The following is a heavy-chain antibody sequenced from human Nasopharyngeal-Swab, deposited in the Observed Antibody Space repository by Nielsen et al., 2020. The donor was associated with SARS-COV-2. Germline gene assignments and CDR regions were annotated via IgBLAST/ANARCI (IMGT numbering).Heavy chain of an antibody. CDR1: GFTFGDYA. J-gene: IGHJ3*02. Sequence: GGSLRLSCTTSGFTFGDYAMSWFRQAPGKGLEWVGFIRSKTYGGAPEYAASVKGSFTISRDGAERIAYLQMNSLETEDTGVYYCARSVGSFYGQGAFDIWGQGTMVTVSS. CDR2: IRSKTYGGAP. D-gene: IGHD1-26*01. CDR3: ARSVGSFYGQGAFDI. V-gene: IGHV3-49*01.